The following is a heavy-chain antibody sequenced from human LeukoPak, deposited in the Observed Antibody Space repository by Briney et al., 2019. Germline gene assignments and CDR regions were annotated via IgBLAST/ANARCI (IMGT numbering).Heavy chain of an antibody. V-gene: IGHV3-30*18. CDR3: AKDGLRYSSGWFGGSTYYYGMDV. CDR2: ISYDGSNK. Sequence: AGGSLRLSCAASGFTFSSYGMPWVRQAPGKGLEWVAVISYDGSNKYYADSVKGRFTISRDNSKNTLYLQMNSLRAEDTAVYYCAKDGLRYSSGWFGGSTYYYGMDVWGQGTTVTVSS. J-gene: IGHJ6*02. CDR1: GFTFSSYG. D-gene: IGHD6-19*01.